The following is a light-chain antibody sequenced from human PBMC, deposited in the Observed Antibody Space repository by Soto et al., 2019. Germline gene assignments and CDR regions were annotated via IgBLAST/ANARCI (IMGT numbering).Light chain of an antibody. J-gene: IGLJ2*01. CDR2: DVS. Sequence: QSVLTQPRSVSGSPGQSVTISCTGTSSDVGGYNFVSWYQQHPGKVPKLISYDVSQRPSGVPDRFSGSKSGNTASLTISGLQAEDEADYYCCSYAGSYTLFGGGTKLTVL. V-gene: IGLV2-11*01. CDR1: SSDVGGYNF. CDR3: CSYAGSYTL.